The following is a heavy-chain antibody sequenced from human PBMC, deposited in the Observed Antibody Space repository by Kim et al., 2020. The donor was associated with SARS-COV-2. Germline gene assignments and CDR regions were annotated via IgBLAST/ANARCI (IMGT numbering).Heavy chain of an antibody. V-gene: IGHV3-30*01. D-gene: IGHD5-12*01. Sequence: KKNYADSVKGRFTISRNKSKNTRYLQMNSLRAVDTAVYYCAIDKGGYLDPWGQGTLVTVSS. CDR2: KK. J-gene: IGHJ5*02. CDR3: AIDKGGYLDP.